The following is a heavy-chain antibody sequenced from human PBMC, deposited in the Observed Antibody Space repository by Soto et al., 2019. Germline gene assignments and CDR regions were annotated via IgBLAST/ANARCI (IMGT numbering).Heavy chain of an antibody. D-gene: IGHD2-2*01. Sequence: SLRLSCAASGFTFSSYAMSWVRQAPGKGLEWVSAISGSGGSTYYADSVKGRFTISRDNSKNTLYLQMNSLRAEDTAVYYCAKGEGCSSTSCYAGYYYYYYMDVWGKGTTVTVSS. CDR2: ISGSGGST. CDR1: GFTFSSYA. V-gene: IGHV3-23*01. CDR3: AKGEGCSSTSCYAGYYYYYYMDV. J-gene: IGHJ6*03.